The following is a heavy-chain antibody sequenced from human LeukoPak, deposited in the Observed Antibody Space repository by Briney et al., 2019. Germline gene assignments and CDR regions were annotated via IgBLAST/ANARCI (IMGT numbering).Heavy chain of an antibody. J-gene: IGHJ4*02. D-gene: IGHD3-16*02. CDR2: ISYDGSNK. CDR3: AKGGPGGALYGITFGGVIVKGGPLAY. Sequence: GGSLRLSCAASGFTFSSYGMHWVRQAPGKGLEWVAVISYDGSNKYYADSVKGRFTISRDNSKNTLYLQMNSLRAEDTAVYYCAKGGPGGALYGITFGGVIVKGGPLAYWGQGTLVTVSS. CDR1: GFTFSSYG. V-gene: IGHV3-30*18.